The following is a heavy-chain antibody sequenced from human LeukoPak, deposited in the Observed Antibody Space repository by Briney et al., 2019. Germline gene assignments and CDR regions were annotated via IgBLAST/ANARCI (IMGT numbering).Heavy chain of an antibody. CDR3: ARDLDYYDSSGYSSDY. Sequence: GASVKVSCKASGGTFSSYAISWVRQAPGQGLEWMGGIIPIFGTANYAQKFQGRVTITADESTSTAYMELSSLRSEDTAVYYCARDLDYYDSSGYSSDYWGQGTLVTVSS. D-gene: IGHD3-22*01. CDR1: GGTFSSYA. CDR2: IIPIFGTA. J-gene: IGHJ4*02. V-gene: IGHV1-69*13.